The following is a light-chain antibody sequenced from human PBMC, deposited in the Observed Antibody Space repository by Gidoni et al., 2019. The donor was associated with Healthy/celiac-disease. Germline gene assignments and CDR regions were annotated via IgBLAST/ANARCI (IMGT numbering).Light chain of an antibody. J-gene: IGLJ2*01. CDR1: SSNIGAGYD. CDR2: GNS. CDR3: QSYDSSLSAVV. Sequence: QSVLTQPPLVSGAPGQRVTISCTGSSSNIGAGYDVHWYQQLPGTAPKLLLYGNSNRPSGVPDRFSGSKSGTSASLAITGLQAEDEADYYCQSYDSSLSAVVFGGGTKLTVL. V-gene: IGLV1-40*01.